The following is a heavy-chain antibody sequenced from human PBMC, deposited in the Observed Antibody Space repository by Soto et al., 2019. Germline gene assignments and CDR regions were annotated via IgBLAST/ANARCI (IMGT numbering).Heavy chain of an antibody. CDR2: IYYSGST. J-gene: IGHJ3*02. CDR1: GGSISSSSYY. D-gene: IGHD3-22*01. CDR3: ARRVREDYYDSKGAFDI. V-gene: IGHV4-39*01. Sequence: QLQLQESGPGLVKPSETLSLTCTVSGGSISSSSYYWGWIRQPPGKGLEWIGSIYYSGSTYYNPSLKSRVTISVDTSKNQFSLKLSSVTAADTAVYYCARRVREDYYDSKGAFDIWGQGTMVTVSS.